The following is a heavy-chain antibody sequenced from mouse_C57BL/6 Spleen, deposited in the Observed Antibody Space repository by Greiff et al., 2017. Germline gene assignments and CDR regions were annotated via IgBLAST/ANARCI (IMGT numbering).Heavy chain of an antibody. CDR1: GYTFTSYT. CDR3: AYGGDITTVVSLDY. Sequence: VKLQESGAELARPGASVKMSCKASGYTFTSYTMHWVKQRPGQGLEWIGYINPSSGYTKYNQKFKDKATLTADKSSSTAYMQLSSLTSEDSAVYYCAYGGDITTVVSLDYWGQGTTLTVSS. J-gene: IGHJ2*01. V-gene: IGHV1-4*01. CDR2: INPSSGYT. D-gene: IGHD1-1*01.